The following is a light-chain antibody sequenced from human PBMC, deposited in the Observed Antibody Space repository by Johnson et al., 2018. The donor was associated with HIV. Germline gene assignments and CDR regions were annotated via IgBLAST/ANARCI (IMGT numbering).Light chain of an antibody. J-gene: IGLJ1*01. CDR1: SSNIGNNY. V-gene: IGLV1-51*02. CDR2: ENN. CDR3: GTWDASLSVNV. Sequence: QSVLTQPPSVSAAPGQKVTVSCSGSSSNIGNNYVYWYQQFPGTAPKLLIYENNKRPSGVPDRFSGSKSGTSATLDITGLQRGDEADYYCGTWDASLSVNVFGPGTKVTVL.